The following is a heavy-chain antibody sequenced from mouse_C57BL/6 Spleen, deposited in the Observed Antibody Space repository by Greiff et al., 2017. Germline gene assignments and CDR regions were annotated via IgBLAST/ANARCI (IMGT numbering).Heavy chain of an antibody. CDR1: GYTFTSYW. CDR3: ARANDGYYPAY. J-gene: IGHJ3*01. V-gene: IGHV1-69*01. Sequence: QVQLQQPGAELVMPGASVKLSCKASGYTFTSYWMHWVKQRPGQGLEWIGEIDPSDSYTNYTQKFKGKSTLTVDKSSSTAYMQLSSLTSEDSAVYYCARANDGYYPAYWGQGTLVTVSA. CDR2: IDPSDSYT. D-gene: IGHD2-3*01.